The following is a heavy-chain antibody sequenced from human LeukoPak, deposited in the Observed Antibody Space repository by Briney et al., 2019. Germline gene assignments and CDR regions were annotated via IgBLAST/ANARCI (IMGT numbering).Heavy chain of an antibody. Sequence: AGGSLRLSCAASGFTFSNYWMNWVRQAPGKGLEWVANIKQDGSDKYYVDSVKGQFTISRDNAKNSLYLQMNSLRAEDTAVYYCAREKGNYDGYYNYYMDVWGKGTTVTVSS. V-gene: IGHV3-7*01. D-gene: IGHD4-11*01. CDR3: AREKGNYDGYYNYYMDV. CDR1: GFTFSNYW. CDR2: IKQDGSDK. J-gene: IGHJ6*03.